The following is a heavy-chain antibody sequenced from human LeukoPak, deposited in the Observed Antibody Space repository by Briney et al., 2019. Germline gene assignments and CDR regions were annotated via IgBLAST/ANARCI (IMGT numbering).Heavy chain of an antibody. D-gene: IGHD3-22*01. Sequence: ASVKVSCKASGYTFSSYDINWVRQATGQGLEWMGWMNPTTGNTGYAQKFQGRITMTGDTSINTAYMEISSLRSEDTAVYYCARLSETPAYYDTHVYYYLGYWGQGTLVTVSS. J-gene: IGHJ4*02. CDR1: GYTFSSYD. V-gene: IGHV1-8*01. CDR2: MNPTTGNT. CDR3: ARLSETPAYYDTHVYYYLGY.